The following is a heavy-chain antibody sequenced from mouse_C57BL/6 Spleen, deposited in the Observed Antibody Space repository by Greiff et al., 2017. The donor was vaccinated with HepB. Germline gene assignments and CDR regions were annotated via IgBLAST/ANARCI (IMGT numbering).Heavy chain of an antibody. V-gene: IGHV1-61*01. Sequence: VQLQQPGAELVRPGSSVKLSCKASGYTFTSYWMDWVKQRPGQGLEWIGNIYPSDSETHYNQKFKDKATLTVDKSSSTAYMQLSSLTSEDSAVYYCARSLYYGSSYVYWYFDVWGTGTTVTVSS. J-gene: IGHJ1*03. CDR2: IYPSDSET. CDR1: GYTFTSYW. CDR3: ARSLYYGSSYVYWYFDV. D-gene: IGHD1-1*01.